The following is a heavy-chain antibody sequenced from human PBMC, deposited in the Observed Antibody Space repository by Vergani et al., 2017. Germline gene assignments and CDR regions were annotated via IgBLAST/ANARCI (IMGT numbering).Heavy chain of an antibody. Sequence: DVHLAESGGGFFQPGGSLRLSCSASGFSFNSYWMHWVRQVPGKGLLWVSRIKSDGSITAYADSVKGRFTISRDNSKNTLYLQINSLRVEDTAVYYCAKEVAPNKGDFDYWGQGTLVTVSS. CDR3: AKEVAPNKGDFDY. CDR2: IKSDGSIT. D-gene: IGHD2-15*01. V-gene: IGHV3-74*03. CDR1: GFSFNSYW. J-gene: IGHJ4*02.